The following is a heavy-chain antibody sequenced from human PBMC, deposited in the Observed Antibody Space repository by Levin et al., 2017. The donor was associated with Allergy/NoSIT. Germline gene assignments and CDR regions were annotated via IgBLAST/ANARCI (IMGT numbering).Heavy chain of an antibody. J-gene: IGHJ5*02. D-gene: IGHD2-15*01. CDR1: GFTFTSSA. Sequence: SVKVSCKASGFTFTSSAVQWVRQARGQRLEWIGWIVVGSGNTNYAQKFQERVTITRDMSTSTAYMELSSLRSEDTAVYYCAADQCSGGSCYNWFDPWGQGTLVTVSS. CDR3: AADQCSGGSCYNWFDP. CDR2: IVVGSGNT. V-gene: IGHV1-58*01.